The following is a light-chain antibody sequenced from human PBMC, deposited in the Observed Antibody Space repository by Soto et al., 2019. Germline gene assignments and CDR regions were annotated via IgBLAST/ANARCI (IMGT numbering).Light chain of an antibody. Sequence: NFMLTQPHSVSESPGKTVTISCTGRSGSIASNYVQWYQHRPGSAPTTVIYEDDHRPSGVPDRFSGSVDSSSNSASLTISGLKTEDEADYYCQSYDNNNHVVFGGGTKLTVL. J-gene: IGLJ2*01. CDR1: SGSIASNY. V-gene: IGLV6-57*02. CDR2: EDD. CDR3: QSYDNNNHVV.